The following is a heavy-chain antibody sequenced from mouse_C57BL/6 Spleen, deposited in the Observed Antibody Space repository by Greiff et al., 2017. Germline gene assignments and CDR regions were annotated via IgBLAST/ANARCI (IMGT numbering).Heavy chain of an antibody. CDR3: ARLYGNYVWYFDV. V-gene: IGHV7-3*01. Sequence: EVQVVESGGGLVQPGGSLSLSCAASGFTFTDYYMSWVRQPPGKALEWLGFIRNKANGYTTEYSASVKGRFTISRDTSQSILYLQMNALRAEDSATYYCARLYGNYVWYFDVWGTGTTVTVSS. J-gene: IGHJ1*03. CDR1: GFTFTDYY. CDR2: IRNKANGYTT. D-gene: IGHD2-1*01.